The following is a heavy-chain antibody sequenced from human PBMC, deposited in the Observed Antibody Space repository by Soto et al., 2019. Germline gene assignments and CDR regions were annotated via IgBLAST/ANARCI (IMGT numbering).Heavy chain of an antibody. CDR1: GGTFSSYA. J-gene: IGHJ6*02. V-gene: IGHV1-69*06. Sequence: VKVSCKASGGTFSSYAISWVRQAPGQGLEWMGGIIPIFGTANYAQKFQGRVTITADKSTSTAYMELSSLRSEDTAVYYCARALGYYDSSGYYYGDYYYGMDVWGQGTTVTVSS. D-gene: IGHD3-22*01. CDR3: ARALGYYDSSGYYYGDYYYGMDV. CDR2: IIPIFGTA.